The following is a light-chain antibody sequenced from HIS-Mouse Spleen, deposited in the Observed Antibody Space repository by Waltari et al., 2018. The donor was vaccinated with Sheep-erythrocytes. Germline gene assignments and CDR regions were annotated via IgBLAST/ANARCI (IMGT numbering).Light chain of an antibody. CDR3: CSYAGSYNHV. CDR1: SSDVGGYNY. Sequence: QSALTQPRSVSGSPGQSVTISCTGTSSDVGGYNYVSWYQPHPGKAPKLMIYDVSKRPSGVPHRFSGSKSGNTASLTISGLQAEDEADYYCCSYAGSYNHVFATGTKVTVL. J-gene: IGLJ1*01. V-gene: IGLV2-11*01. CDR2: DVS.